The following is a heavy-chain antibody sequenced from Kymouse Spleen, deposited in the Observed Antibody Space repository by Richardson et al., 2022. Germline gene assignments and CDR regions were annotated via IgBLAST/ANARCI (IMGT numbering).Heavy chain of an antibody. Sequence: QVQLQQWGAGLLKPSETLSLTCAVYGGSFSGYYWSWIRQPPGKGLEWIGEINHSGSTNYNPSLKSRVTISVDTSKNQFSLKLSSVTAADTAVYYCARGGGRNYGNWGQGTLVTVSS. CDR2: INHSGST. D-gene: IGHD1-7*01. CDR1: GGSFSGYY. J-gene: IGHJ4*02. CDR3: ARGGGRNYGN. V-gene: IGHV4-34*01.